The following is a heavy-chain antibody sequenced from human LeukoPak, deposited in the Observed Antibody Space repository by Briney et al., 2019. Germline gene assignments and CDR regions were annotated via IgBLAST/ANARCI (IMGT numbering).Heavy chain of an antibody. CDR3: ARDIVVVPAAISIEIKWFDP. CDR1: GGSFSGYY. CDR2: INHSGST. Sequence: PSETLSLTCAVYGGSFSGYYWSWIRQPPGKGVEWIGEINHSGSTNYNPSLKSRVTISVDTSKNQFSLKLSSVTAADTAVYYCARDIVVVPAAISIEIKWFDPWGQGTLVTVSS. J-gene: IGHJ5*02. V-gene: IGHV4-34*01. D-gene: IGHD2-2*01.